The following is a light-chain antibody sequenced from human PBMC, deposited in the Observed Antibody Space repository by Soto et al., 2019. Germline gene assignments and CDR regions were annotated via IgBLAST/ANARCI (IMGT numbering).Light chain of an antibody. CDR1: QSVRTDY. Sequence: VLTQSPDTLSVSPGERVTLSCRASQSVRTDYLTWYQQRRGQAPRLLVYGGFHRATGIPDRFTGSGSGTDFTLTISRLETEDFAVYYCQYFDTSLTFGGGAKVEIK. J-gene: IGKJ4*01. CDR2: GGF. V-gene: IGKV3-20*01. CDR3: QYFDTSLT.